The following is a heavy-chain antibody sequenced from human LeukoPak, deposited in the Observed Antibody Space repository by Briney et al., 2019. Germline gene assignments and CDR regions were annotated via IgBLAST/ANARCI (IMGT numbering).Heavy chain of an antibody. CDR3: ARILGYCSSTSCSDY. D-gene: IGHD2-2*01. J-gene: IGHJ4*02. CDR2: INPNSGGT. V-gene: IGHV1-2*02. CDR1: GYTFTGYY. Sequence: ASVKVSFKASGYTFTGYYMHWVRQAPGQGLEWMGWINPNSGGTNYAQKFQGRVTMTRDTSISTAYMELSRLRSDDTAVYYCARILGYCSSTSCSDYWGQGTLVTVSS.